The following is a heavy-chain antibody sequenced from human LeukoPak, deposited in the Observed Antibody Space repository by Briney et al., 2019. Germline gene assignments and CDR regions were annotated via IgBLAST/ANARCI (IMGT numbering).Heavy chain of an antibody. D-gene: IGHD1-26*01. CDR2: INHSGST. Sequence: SETLSFTCAVYGGSFSGYYWSWIRQPPGKGLEWIGEINHSGSTNYNPSLKSRVTISVDTSKNQFSLKLSSVTAADTAVYYCAIVGAATDAFDIWGQGTMVTVSS. J-gene: IGHJ3*02. CDR3: AIVGAATDAFDI. V-gene: IGHV4-34*01. CDR1: GGSFSGYY.